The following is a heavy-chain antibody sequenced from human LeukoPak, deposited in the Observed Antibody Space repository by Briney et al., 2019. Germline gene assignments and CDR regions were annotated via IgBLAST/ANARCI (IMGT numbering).Heavy chain of an antibody. CDR1: GFTFSSYA. V-gene: IGHV3-23*01. CDR3: AKDLYYGSGSYYNNNQNY. CDR2: ISGSGGST. D-gene: IGHD3-10*01. J-gene: IGHJ4*02. Sequence: GGSLRLSCAASGFTFSSYAMSWVRQAPGKGLEWVSAISGSGGSTYYADSVKGRFTISRDNSKNTLYLQMNSLRAEDTAVYYCAKDLYYGSGSYYNNNQNYWGQGTLVTVSS.